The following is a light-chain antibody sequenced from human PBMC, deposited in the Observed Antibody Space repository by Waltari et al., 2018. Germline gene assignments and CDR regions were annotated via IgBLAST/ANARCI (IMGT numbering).Light chain of an antibody. Sequence: EIVLTQSPGTLSLSPGERATLSCRASQSLVSSDLAWYQQKPGQAPRRLMYDVASRATGIPDRVSGSGSGTEFTLTSSRLEPEDSAVYYCQQYLSSTRTFGQGTKLEIK. J-gene: IGKJ2*01. CDR3: QQYLSSTRT. CDR2: DVA. V-gene: IGKV3-20*01. CDR1: QSLVSSD.